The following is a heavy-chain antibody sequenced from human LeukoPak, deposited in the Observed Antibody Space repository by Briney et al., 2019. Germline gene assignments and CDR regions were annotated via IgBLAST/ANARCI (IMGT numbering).Heavy chain of an antibody. CDR1: GGSISSYY. CDR3: AREILARDQLPDY. D-gene: IGHD2-2*01. J-gene: IGHJ4*02. V-gene: IGHV4-59*12. CDR2: IYYSGST. Sequence: PSETLSLTCTVSGGSISSYYWSWIRQPPGKGLEWIGYIYYSGSTNYNPSLKSRVTISVDTSKNQFSLKLSSVTAADTAVYYCAREILARDQLPDYWGQGTLVTVTS.